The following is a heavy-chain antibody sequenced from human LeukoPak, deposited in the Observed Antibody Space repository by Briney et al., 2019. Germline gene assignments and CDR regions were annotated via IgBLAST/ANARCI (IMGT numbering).Heavy chain of an antibody. CDR1: GFAISSYN. CDR2: IRITSTYK. Sequence: PGGSLRLSCAVSGFAISSYNMNWVRQAPGKGLEWVSSIRITSTYKHYADSVKGRFTISRDNAKNSLYLQMNSLRAEDTAVYYCARPHGYIDYWGQGTLVTVSS. CDR3: ARPHGYIDY. J-gene: IGHJ4*02. V-gene: IGHV3-21*04.